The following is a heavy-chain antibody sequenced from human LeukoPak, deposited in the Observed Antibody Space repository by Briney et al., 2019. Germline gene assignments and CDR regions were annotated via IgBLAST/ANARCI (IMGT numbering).Heavy chain of an antibody. J-gene: IGHJ6*04. CDR2: ISGSGGST. V-gene: IGHV3-23*01. CDR1: GITFSSYG. CDR3: AELGITMIGGV. D-gene: IGHD3-10*02. Sequence: GGSLRLSCAASGITFSSYGMSWVRQAPGKGLEWVSAISGSGGSTYYADSVKGRFTISRDNSKNTLYLQMNSLRAEDTAVYYCAELGITMIGGVWGKGTTVTISS.